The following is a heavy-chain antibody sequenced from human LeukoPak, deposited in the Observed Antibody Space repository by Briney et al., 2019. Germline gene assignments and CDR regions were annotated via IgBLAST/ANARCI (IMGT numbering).Heavy chain of an antibody. D-gene: IGHD2-21*01. Sequence: GESLKISCAASGFTFSSYAMSWVRQAPGKGLEWVSGISGSGGNTFYADSVKGRFTISRDNSENTLYLQMNSLRDEDTAVYYCAKENGAAVISHFDYWGQRTLVTVSS. V-gene: IGHV3-23*01. CDR1: GFTFSSYA. CDR2: ISGSGGNT. CDR3: AKENGAAVISHFDY. J-gene: IGHJ4*02.